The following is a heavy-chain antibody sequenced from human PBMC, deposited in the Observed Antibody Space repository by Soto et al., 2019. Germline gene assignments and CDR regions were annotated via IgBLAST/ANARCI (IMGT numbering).Heavy chain of an antibody. V-gene: IGHV1-69*13. Sequence: GASVKVSCKASGGTFSSYAISWVRQAPGQGLEWMGGIIPIFGTANYAQKFQGRVTITADESTSTAYMELSSLRSEDTAVYYCAKGPDSSGYCAPCAFDIWGQGTKVTVSS. CDR3: AKGPDSSGYCAPCAFDI. CDR1: GGTFSSYA. J-gene: IGHJ3*02. CDR2: IIPIFGTA. D-gene: IGHD3-22*01.